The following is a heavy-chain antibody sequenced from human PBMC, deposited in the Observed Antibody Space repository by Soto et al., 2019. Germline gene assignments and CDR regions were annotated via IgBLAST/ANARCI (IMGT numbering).Heavy chain of an antibody. CDR3: ERDGEGLTGYFY. CDR2: IYSGGST. D-gene: IGHD3-9*01. CDR1: GFTVSSNY. V-gene: IGHV3-53*04. J-gene: IGHJ4*02. Sequence: GGSLTLSCAVCGFTVSSNYMSWVRQAPGKGLEWVSVIYSGGSTYYADSVKGRFTISRHNSKNTLYLQMNSLRAEDTAVYYCERDGEGLTGYFYWGQGTLVTVSS.